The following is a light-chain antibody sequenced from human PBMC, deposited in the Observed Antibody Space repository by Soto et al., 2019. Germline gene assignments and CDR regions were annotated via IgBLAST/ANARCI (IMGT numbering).Light chain of an antibody. J-gene: IGKJ4*01. V-gene: IGKV3-15*01. CDR2: GAS. CDR1: QSVSNN. Sequence: EIVMTQSPATLSVSPGESATLSCRASQSVSNNLAWYQQKPGQAPRLLIYGASARATGIPARFSGSGSGTEFTLTISSLQSEDFAVYYCQQYNNWPLPFGGGTKVEIK. CDR3: QQYNNWPLP.